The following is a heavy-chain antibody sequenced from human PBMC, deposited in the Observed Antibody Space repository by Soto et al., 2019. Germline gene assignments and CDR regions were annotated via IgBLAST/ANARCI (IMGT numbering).Heavy chain of an antibody. Sequence: QLQLQESGPGLVKPSETLSLTCTVSGGSISSSYYWGWIRQPPGKGLEWIGSIYYSGSTYYNPSLNSRVTISVDTSKNQFSLKLSSVTAAVTAVYYCATLWFGESPYWGQGTLVTVSS. CDR3: ATLWFGESPY. CDR1: GGSISSSYY. V-gene: IGHV4-39*01. J-gene: IGHJ4*02. CDR2: IYYSGST. D-gene: IGHD3-10*01.